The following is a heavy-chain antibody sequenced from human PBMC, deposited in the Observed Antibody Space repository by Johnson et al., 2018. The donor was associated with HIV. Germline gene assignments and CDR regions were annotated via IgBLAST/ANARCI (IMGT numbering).Heavy chain of an antibody. D-gene: IGHD5-18*01. CDR3: ARVSLAYSYGYDAFDI. CDR1: GFTFSSYG. Sequence: QVQLVESGGGVVQPGGSLRLSCAASGFTFSSYGMHWVRQAPGKGLEWVSGISWNSGSIGYADSVKGRFTISRDNSKNTLFLQMNSLRPKDTAVYFCARVSLAYSYGYDAFDIWGRGTMVTVSS. CDR2: ISWNSGSI. J-gene: IGHJ3*02. V-gene: IGHV3-NL1*01.